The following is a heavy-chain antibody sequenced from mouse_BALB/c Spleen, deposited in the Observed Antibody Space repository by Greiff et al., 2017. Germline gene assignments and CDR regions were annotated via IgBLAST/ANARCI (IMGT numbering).Heavy chain of an antibody. CDR3: ARGGLLRGDY. D-gene: IGHD2-3*01. CDR2: ISSGSSTI. V-gene: IGHV5-17*02. Sequence: EVKVEESGGGLVQPGGSRKLSCAASGFTFSSFGMHWVRQAPEKGLEWVAYISSGSSTIYYADTVKGRFTISRDNPKNTLFLQMTSLRSEDTAMYYCARGGLLRGDYWGQGTSVTVSS. CDR1: GFTFSSFG. J-gene: IGHJ4*01.